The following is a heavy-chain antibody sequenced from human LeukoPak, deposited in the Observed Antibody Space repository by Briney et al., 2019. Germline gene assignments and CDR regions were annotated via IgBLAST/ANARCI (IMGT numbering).Heavy chain of an antibody. J-gene: IGHJ6*03. CDR2: IYPGDSDT. Sequence: GESLKISCKGSGYRFTSYWIGWVRQMPGKGLEWMGIIYPGDSDTRYSPSFQGQVTISADKSISTAYLQWSSLKASDTAMYYCARHRGDSSSAPGYYYYYYMDVWGKGTTVTVSS. CDR3: ARHRGDSSSAPGYYYYYYMDV. V-gene: IGHV5-51*01. CDR1: GYRFTSYW. D-gene: IGHD6-6*01.